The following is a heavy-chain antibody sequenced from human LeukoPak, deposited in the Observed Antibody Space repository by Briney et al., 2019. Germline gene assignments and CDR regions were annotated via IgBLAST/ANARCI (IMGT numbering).Heavy chain of an antibody. D-gene: IGHD3-16*01. CDR2: ISTSSGNT. V-gene: IGHV1-18*01. Sequence: ASVKVSCKPSGYSFTRNGISWVRQAPGQGLEWMGWISTSSGNTKYAQKFQDRVTLATDTSTSTAYMELRSLRSDDTAVYYCARGVNYAFDYWGQGTLVTVSS. CDR3: ARGVNYAFDY. J-gene: IGHJ4*02. CDR1: GYSFTRNG.